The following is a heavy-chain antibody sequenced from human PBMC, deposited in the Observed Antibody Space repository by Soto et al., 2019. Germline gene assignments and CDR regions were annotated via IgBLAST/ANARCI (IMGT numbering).Heavy chain of an antibody. CDR3: ARGEGWVSVVTHYGMDC. J-gene: IGHJ6*02. CDR1: GYTFTSYY. V-gene: IGHV1-46*01. Sequence: ASVKVSCKASGYTFTSYYMHWVRQAPGQGLEWMGIINPSGGSTSYAQKFQGRVTMTRDTSTSTVYMELSSLRSEDTAVYYCARGEGWVSVVTHYGMDCWGQGTTVTLSS. D-gene: IGHD2-15*01. CDR2: INPSGGST.